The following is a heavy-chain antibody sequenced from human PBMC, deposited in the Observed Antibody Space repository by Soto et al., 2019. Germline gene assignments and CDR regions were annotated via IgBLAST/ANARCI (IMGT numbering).Heavy chain of an antibody. CDR2: INHSGST. J-gene: IGHJ5*02. CDR3: ASRRADWFDP. D-gene: IGHD6-6*01. V-gene: IGHV4-34*01. CDR1: GGSFSGYY. Sequence: SETLSLTCAVYGGSFSGYYWSWIRQPPGKGLEWIGEINHSGSTNYNPSLKSRVTISVDTSKNQFSLKLSSVAAADTAVYYCASRRADWFDPWGQGTLVTVSS.